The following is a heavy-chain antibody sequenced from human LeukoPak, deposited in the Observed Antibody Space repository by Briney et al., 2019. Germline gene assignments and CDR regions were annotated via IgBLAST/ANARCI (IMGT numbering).Heavy chain of an antibody. CDR3: ARVWYSSSSATFDY. D-gene: IGHD6-13*01. J-gene: IGHJ4*02. CDR1: GFTFSSYE. Sequence: PGGSLRLSCAASGFTFSSYEMNWVRQAPGKGLEWVSYISSSGSTIYYADSVKGRFTISRDNAKNSLYLQMNSLRAEDTAVYYGARVWYSSSSATFDYWGQGTLVTVSS. V-gene: IGHV3-48*03. CDR2: ISSSGSTI.